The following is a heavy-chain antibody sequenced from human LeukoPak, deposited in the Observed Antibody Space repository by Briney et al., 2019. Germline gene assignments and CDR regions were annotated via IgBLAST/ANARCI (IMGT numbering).Heavy chain of an antibody. J-gene: IGHJ4*02. D-gene: IGHD1-26*01. CDR1: GFTFSSYW. CDR3: ASPTGSYGSRTDY. Sequence: GSLRLSCAASGFTFSSYWMHWVRQAPGKGLVWVSRINSDGSSTAYADSVKGRFTISRDNAKNTLYLQMNSLTDEDTAVYYCASPTGSYGSRTDYWGQGTLVTVSS. V-gene: IGHV3-74*01. CDR2: INSDGSST.